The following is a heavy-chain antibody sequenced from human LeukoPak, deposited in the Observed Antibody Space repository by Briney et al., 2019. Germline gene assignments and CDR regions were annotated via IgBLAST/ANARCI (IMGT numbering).Heavy chain of an antibody. CDR3: ARGIAAAPEHAFDI. Sequence: PSETLSLTCTVSGGSISSYYWSWIRQPAGKGLEWIGRIYSSGGTDYNPSLKSRVTMSVDTSKNQFSLKLRSVTAADTAVYYCARGIAAAPEHAFDIWGQGTMVTVSS. CDR1: GGSISSYY. D-gene: IGHD6-13*01. J-gene: IGHJ3*02. V-gene: IGHV4-4*07. CDR2: IYSSGGT.